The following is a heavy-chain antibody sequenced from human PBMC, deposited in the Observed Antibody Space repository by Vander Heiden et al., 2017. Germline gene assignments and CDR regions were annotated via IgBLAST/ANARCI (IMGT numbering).Heavy chain of an antibody. CDR3: VREERDGYNYYYFHY. CDR2: INHSGST. J-gene: IGHJ4*02. V-gene: IGHV4-34*01. D-gene: IGHD5-12*01. Sequence: QVQLQQWGARLLKPSETLSLTCAVYGGSFSGYYWSWIRQPPGKGLEWIGEINHSGSTNYNPSLKSRVTISVDTSKNQFSLKLSSVTAADTAVYYCVREERDGYNYYYFHYWGQGTLVTVSS. CDR1: GGSFSGYY.